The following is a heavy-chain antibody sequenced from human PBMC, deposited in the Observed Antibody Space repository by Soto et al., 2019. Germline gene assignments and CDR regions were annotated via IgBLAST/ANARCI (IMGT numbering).Heavy chain of an antibody. J-gene: IGHJ5*02. CDR1: GYTLTGDD. V-gene: IGHV1-8*01. CDR3: ARGSRGVRFDP. CDR2: MNPNNGNA. Sequence: ASVKVSCKASGYTLTGDDIDWVRQATGQGLEWMGWMNPNNGNAGYALKFQGRVTMTRNTSISTAYMELSSLRSEDTAMYYCARGSRGVRFDPWGQGTLVTVSS. D-gene: IGHD3-10*01.